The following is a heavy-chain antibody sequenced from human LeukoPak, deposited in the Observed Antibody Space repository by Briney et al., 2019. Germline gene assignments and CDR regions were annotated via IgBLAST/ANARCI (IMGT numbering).Heavy chain of an antibody. V-gene: IGHV4-59*01. CDR2: IYYSGST. CDR1: GGSISSYY. J-gene: IGHJ6*02. Sequence: SETLSLTCTVSGGSISSYYWSWIRQPPGKGLEWIGYIYYSGSTNYNPSLKSRVTISVDTSKNQFSLKLSSVTAADTAVYYCAREYYYDSSGYYPYYGMDVWGQGTTVTVSS. CDR3: AREYYYDSSGYYPYYGMDV. D-gene: IGHD3-22*01.